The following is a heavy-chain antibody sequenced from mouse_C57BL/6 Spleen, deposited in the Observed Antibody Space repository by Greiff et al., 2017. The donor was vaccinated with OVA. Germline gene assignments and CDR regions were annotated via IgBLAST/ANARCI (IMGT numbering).Heavy chain of an antibody. CDR2: LYPGDGDT. D-gene: IGHD1-1*01. J-gene: IGHJ1*03. V-gene: IGHV1-80*01. Sequence: VQLQQSGAELVKPGASVKISCKASGYAFSSYWMNWVKQRPGKGLEWIGQLYPGDGDTNYNGKFKGKATLTADKSSSTAYMQLISLTSEDSAVYFCARFPVVGRYFDVWGTGTTVTVSS. CDR1: GYAFSSYW. CDR3: ARFPVVGRYFDV.